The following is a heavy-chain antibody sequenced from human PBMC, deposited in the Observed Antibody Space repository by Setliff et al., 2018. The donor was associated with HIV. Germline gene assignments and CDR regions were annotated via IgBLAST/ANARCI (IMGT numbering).Heavy chain of an antibody. CDR3: ARDKGPNLLDY. Sequence: LSLTCADSGFTFSRYWMSWVRQAPGKGLEWVASINQDGGQKYYVDSVKGRFTISRDNAKNSLYLQMNSLRAEDTAVYYCARDKGPNLLDYWGQGTLVTVSS. CDR2: INQDGGQK. J-gene: IGHJ4*02. V-gene: IGHV3-7*01. CDR1: GFTFSRYW. D-gene: IGHD2-8*01.